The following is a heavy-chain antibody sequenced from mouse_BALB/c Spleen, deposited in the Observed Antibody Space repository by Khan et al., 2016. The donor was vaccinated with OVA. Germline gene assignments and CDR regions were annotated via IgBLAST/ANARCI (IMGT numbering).Heavy chain of an antibody. V-gene: IGHV1S137*01. Sequence: QMQLEESGAELVRPGVSVKISCKGSGYTFTDFAIHWVKQSHAKSLEWIGVISTYYGDTNYNQHFKGKATMTVDKSSSTAYMELARLTSEDSAIYYCSRGSGRFRFAYWGQGTLVTVSA. CDR3: SRGSGRFRFAY. J-gene: IGHJ3*01. D-gene: IGHD1-3*01. CDR1: GYTFTDFA. CDR2: ISTYYGDT.